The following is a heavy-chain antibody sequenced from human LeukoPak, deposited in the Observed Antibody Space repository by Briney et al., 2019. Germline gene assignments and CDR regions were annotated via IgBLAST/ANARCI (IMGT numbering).Heavy chain of an antibody. Sequence: GASVKVSCKASGYTFTSYGISWVRQAPGQGLEWMGWISAYNGNTNYAQKLQGRVTMTTDTSTSTAYMELRSLRSDDTAVYYCARVSSSGSYYNVHDFDYWGQGTLVTVSS. V-gene: IGHV1-18*01. CDR1: GYTFTSYG. D-gene: IGHD3-10*01. CDR2: ISAYNGNT. CDR3: ARVSSSGSYYNVHDFDY. J-gene: IGHJ4*02.